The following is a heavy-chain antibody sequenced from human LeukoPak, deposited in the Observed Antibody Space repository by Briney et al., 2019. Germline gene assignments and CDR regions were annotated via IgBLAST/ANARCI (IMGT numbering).Heavy chain of an antibody. V-gene: IGHV1-2*02. J-gene: IGHJ5*02. CDR1: GYTFTGYH. CDR3: ARVRRYFDWFNWFDP. Sequence: ASVKVSCKASGYTFTGYHMHWVRQAPGQGLEWMGWINPNSGGTNYAQKFQGRVTMTGDTSISTAYMELSRLRSDDTAVYYCARVRRYFDWFNWFDPWGQGTLVTVSS. CDR2: INPNSGGT. D-gene: IGHD3-9*01.